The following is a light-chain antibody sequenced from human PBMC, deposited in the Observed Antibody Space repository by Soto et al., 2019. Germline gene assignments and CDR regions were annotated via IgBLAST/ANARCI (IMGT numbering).Light chain of an antibody. CDR3: QQSYSMQYT. CDR1: QVISNH. CDR2: AAS. J-gene: IGKJ2*01. Sequence: DIQMTQSPSSLSASVGDTVSITCRPSQVISNHLNWYQQKPGKAPKFLIYAASSFVNGVPSRFSGSRSGRDFTLTIVSLQHEDFATYYCQQSYSMQYTFGQGPRLEIK. V-gene: IGKV1-39*01.